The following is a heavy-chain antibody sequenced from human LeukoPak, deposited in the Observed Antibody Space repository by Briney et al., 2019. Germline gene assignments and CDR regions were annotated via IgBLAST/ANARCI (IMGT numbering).Heavy chain of an antibody. CDR1: GYTFTGYY. CDR3: ARGRGGSYYYFDY. D-gene: IGHD1-26*01. V-gene: IGHV1-2*04. Sequence: ASVTVSCTASGYTFTGYYMHWVRQAPGQGLEWMGWINPNSGGTNYAQKFQGWVTMTRDTSISTAYMELSRLRSDDTAVYYCARGRGGSYYYFDYWGQGTLVTVSS. J-gene: IGHJ4*02. CDR2: INPNSGGT.